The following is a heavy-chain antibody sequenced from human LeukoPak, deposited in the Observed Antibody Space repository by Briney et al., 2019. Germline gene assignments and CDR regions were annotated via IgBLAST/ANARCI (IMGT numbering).Heavy chain of an antibody. CDR1: GFTVSTNY. CDR3: ARDTVTTFRFRDYYYYGMDV. Sequence: GGSLRLSCAASGFTVSTNYMNWVRQAPGKGLEWVSVIYSGGSTYYADSVKGRFTISRDNSKNTLYLQMNSLRAEDTAVYYCARDTVTTFRFRDYYYYGMDVWGQGNTVTVSS. J-gene: IGHJ6*02. D-gene: IGHD4-17*01. V-gene: IGHV3-53*01. CDR2: IYSGGST.